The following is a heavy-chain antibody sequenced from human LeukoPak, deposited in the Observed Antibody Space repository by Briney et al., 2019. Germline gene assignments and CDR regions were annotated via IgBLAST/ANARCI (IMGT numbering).Heavy chain of an antibody. V-gene: IGHV3-30-3*01. CDR2: ISYDGSNK. J-gene: IGHJ4*02. Sequence: GRSLRLSCAASGFTFSSYAMHWVRQAPGKGLEWVAVISYDGSNKYYADSVKGRFTISRDNSKNTLYLQMNSLRAEDTAVYYCARGDHYDYVWGSYPLFDYWGQGTLVTVSS. CDR3: ARGDHYDYVWGSYPLFDY. CDR1: GFTFSSYA. D-gene: IGHD3-16*02.